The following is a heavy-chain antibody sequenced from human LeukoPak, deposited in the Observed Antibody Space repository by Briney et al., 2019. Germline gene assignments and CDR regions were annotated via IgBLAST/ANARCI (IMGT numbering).Heavy chain of an antibody. CDR2: IIPIFGTA. Sequence: ASVKVSCKASGGTFSSHGISWVRQAPGQGLEWMGGIIPIFGTANYAQKFQGRVTITADESTSTAYMELRSLRSDDTAVYYCARSSGSYPDAFDIWGQGTMVTVSS. CDR3: ARSSGSYPDAFDI. V-gene: IGHV1-69*13. CDR1: GGTFSSHG. D-gene: IGHD1-26*01. J-gene: IGHJ3*02.